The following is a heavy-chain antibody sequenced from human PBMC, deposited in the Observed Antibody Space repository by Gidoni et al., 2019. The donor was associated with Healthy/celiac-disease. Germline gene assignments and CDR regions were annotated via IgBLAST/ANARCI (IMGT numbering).Heavy chain of an antibody. CDR1: GFTFSSYA. V-gene: IGHV3-23*01. CDR3: ARDLGGYYSY. CDR2: ISGSGGST. Sequence: EVQLLEFGGGLGQPGGSLRRSCAAPGFTFSSYAMSWVRQAPGKGLGWVSAISGSGGSTYYADSVKGRFTISRDNSKNTLYLQMNSLMAEDTAVYYCARDLGGYYSYCGQGTLVTVSS. D-gene: IGHD3-22*01. J-gene: IGHJ4*02.